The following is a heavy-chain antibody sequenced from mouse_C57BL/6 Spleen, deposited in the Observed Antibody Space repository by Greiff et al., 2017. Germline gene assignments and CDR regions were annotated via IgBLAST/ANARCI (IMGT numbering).Heavy chain of an antibody. CDR1: GYAFSSYW. J-gene: IGHJ4*01. CDR3: ARNSLDAMDY. CDR2: IYPGDGDT. Sequence: VQLQQSGAELVKPGASVKISCKASGYAFSSYWMNWVKQRPGKGLKWIGQIYPGDGDTNYNGKFKGKATLTTDKSSSTAYMQLSSLTSEDSAVYFCARNSLDAMDYWGQGTSVTVSS. V-gene: IGHV1-80*01.